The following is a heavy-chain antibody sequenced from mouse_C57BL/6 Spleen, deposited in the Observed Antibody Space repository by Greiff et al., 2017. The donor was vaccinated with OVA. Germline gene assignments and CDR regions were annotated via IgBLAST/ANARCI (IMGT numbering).Heavy chain of an antibody. CDR2: IYPSDSET. D-gene: IGHD1-1*01. V-gene: IGHV1-61*01. J-gene: IGHJ1*03. CDR1: GYTFTSYW. CDR3: ARAPYYGYWYFDV. Sequence: VQLQQPGAELVRPGSSVKLSCKASGYTFTSYWMDWVKQRPGQGLEWIGNIYPSDSETHYNQKFKDKATLTVDKSYSTAYMQLSSLTSEASAVYYCARAPYYGYWYFDVWGTGTTVTVSS.